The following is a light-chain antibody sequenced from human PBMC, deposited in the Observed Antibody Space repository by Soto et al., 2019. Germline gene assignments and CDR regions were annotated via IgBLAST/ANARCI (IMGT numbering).Light chain of an antibody. CDR3: QQRNSYPPT. V-gene: IGKV1-9*01. CDR1: QGISSY. J-gene: IGKJ4*01. Sequence: IQLTQSPSSLAASVGDRVTITCRASQGISSYLAWYQQKPGKAPNLLIYAASTLQSGVPSRFSGSGSGTNFTLTISSLQTEDCATDYCQQRNSYPPTFGGGTKVEIK. CDR2: AAS.